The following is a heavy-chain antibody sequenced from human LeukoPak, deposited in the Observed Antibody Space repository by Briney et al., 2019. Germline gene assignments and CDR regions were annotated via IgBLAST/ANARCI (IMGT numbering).Heavy chain of an antibody. V-gene: IGHV1-2*06. Sequence: ASVKVSCKASGYTFTGYYMHWVRQAPGQGLEWMGRINPNSGDTNYAQKFQGRVTMTRDTSISTAYMELSRLRSDDTAVYYCARDYCGGDRFPDYWGQGTLVTVSS. CDR3: ARDYCGGDRFPDY. D-gene: IGHD2-21*02. CDR1: GYTFTGYY. J-gene: IGHJ4*02. CDR2: INPNSGDT.